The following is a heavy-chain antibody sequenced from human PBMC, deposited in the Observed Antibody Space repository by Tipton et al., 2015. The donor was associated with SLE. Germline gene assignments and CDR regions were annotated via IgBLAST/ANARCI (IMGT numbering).Heavy chain of an antibody. J-gene: IGHJ6*03. CDR3: ARAPGLERSYSYYYYMDV. CDR1: GGSFSGYY. D-gene: IGHD1-1*01. Sequence: LRLSCAVYGGSFSGYYWSWIRQSPGKGLEWIGDINHSGSTNYNPSLKSRVKVSVDTSKNQFSLRLSSVTAADTAVCYCARAPGLERSYSYYYYMDVWGKGTTVTVSS. V-gene: IGHV4-34*01. CDR2: INHSGST.